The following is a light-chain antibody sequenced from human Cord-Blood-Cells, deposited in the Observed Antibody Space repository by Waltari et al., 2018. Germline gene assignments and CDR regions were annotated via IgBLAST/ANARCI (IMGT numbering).Light chain of an antibody. Sequence: DIQMTQSPSSLSASVGDRVTITCRASQSISSYLNWYLQKPEQAPKLLIYAASSLPSGVPTRFSGSGCGTEFNLTISSLQPEDFATDDYLGQSYSTLWTFGQGTKVEIK. CDR2: AAS. V-gene: IGKV1-39*01. CDR3: LGQSYSTLWT. CDR1: QSISSY. J-gene: IGKJ1*01.